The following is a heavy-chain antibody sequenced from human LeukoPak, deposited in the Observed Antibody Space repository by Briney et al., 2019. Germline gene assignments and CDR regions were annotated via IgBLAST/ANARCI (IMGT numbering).Heavy chain of an antibody. J-gene: IGHJ3*02. CDR3: ARTLYDSSGYGGHNAFDI. CDR1: XGTFXSYT. V-gene: IGHV1-69*02. CDR2: SIPILGIA. Sequence: ASXXXXCKASXGTFXSYTISWVQQAPGKGGEGMGRSIPILGIANYAQKFQGRVTINADKETSKDYMEKSRLRAEDTAVYYCARTLYDSSGYGGHNAFDIWGQGTMVTVSS. D-gene: IGHD3-22*01.